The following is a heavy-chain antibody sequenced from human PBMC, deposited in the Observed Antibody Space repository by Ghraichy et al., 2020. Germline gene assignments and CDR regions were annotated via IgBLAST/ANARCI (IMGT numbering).Heavy chain of an antibody. V-gene: IGHV3-43*01. J-gene: IGHJ4*02. Sequence: GGSLRLSCAASGFTFDDYTMHWVRQAPGKGLEWVSLISWDGGSTYYADSVKGRFTISRDNNKNSLYLQMNSLRTEDTALYYCAKDMGRWRDNYGLDYWGQGTLVTVSS. CDR1: GFTFDDYT. CDR2: ISWDGGST. CDR3: AKDMGRWRDNYGLDY. D-gene: IGHD5-24*01.